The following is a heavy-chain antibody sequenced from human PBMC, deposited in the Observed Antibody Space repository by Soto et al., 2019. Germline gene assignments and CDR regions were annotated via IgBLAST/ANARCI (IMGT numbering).Heavy chain of an antibody. CDR1: GGTFSSYA. Sequence: SVKVSCKASGGTFSSYAISWVRQAPGQGLEWMGGIIPIFGTANYAQKFQGRVTITADESTSTAYMELSSLRSEDTAVYYCARDLRGNCSGGSCYGMDVWGQGTTVTVYS. V-gene: IGHV1-69*13. D-gene: IGHD2-15*01. CDR2: IIPIFGTA. J-gene: IGHJ6*02. CDR3: ARDLRGNCSGGSCYGMDV.